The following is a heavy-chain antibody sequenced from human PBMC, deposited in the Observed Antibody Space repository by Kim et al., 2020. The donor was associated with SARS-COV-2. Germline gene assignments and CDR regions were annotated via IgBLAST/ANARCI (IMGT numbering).Heavy chain of an antibody. CDR2: INHSGST. CDR1: GGSFSGYY. J-gene: IGHJ5*02. D-gene: IGHD6-19*01. V-gene: IGHV4-34*01. Sequence: SETLSLTCAVYGGSFSGYYWSWIRQPPGKGLEWIGEINHSGSTNYNPSLKSRVTISVDTSKNQFSLKLSSVTAADTAVYYCARSSSGWYKGFDWFDPWG. CDR3: ARSSSGWYKGFDWFDP.